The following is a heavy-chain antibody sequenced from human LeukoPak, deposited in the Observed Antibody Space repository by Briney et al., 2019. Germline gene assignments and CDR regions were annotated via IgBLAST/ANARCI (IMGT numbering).Heavy chain of an antibody. CDR2: INHSGST. CDR1: GGSLSGYY. D-gene: IGHD4-23*01. V-gene: IGHV4-34*01. J-gene: IGHJ4*02. CDR3: ARNARRWYTPFDY. Sequence: PSETLSLTCAVYGGSLSGYYWSWIRQPPGKGLEWIGEINHSGSTNYNPSLKSRVTISVDTSKNQFSLKLSSVTAADTAVFYCARNARRWYTPFDYWGQGTLVTVSS.